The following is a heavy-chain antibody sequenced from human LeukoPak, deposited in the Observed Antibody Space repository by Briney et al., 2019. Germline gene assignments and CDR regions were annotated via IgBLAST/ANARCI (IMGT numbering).Heavy chain of an antibody. V-gene: IGHV4-4*02. D-gene: IGHD6-19*01. CDR2: IYHSGST. J-gene: IGHJ4*02. CDR1: GGSISSIHW. Sequence: PSGTLSLTCAVSGGSISSIHWWSWVRQPPGRGLEWIGEIYHSGSTNYNPALKSQVTISIDKSKNQFSLKLTSVTAADTAVYYCAREVGSSGCFDYWGQGTLVTVSS. CDR3: AREVGSSGCFDY.